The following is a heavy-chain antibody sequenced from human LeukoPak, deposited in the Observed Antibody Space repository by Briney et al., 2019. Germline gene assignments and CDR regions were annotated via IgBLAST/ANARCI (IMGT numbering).Heavy chain of an antibody. J-gene: IGHJ6*03. CDR1: GFTFSSYS. D-gene: IGHD6-13*01. CDR2: ISSSSSTI. V-gene: IGHV3-48*01. CDR3: ARDPSSWYYYYMDV. Sequence: TGGSLRLSSAASGFTFSSYSMNWVRQAPGKGLEWVSYISSSSSTIYYADSVKGRFTISRDNAKNSLYLQMNSLRAEDTAVYYCARDPSSWYYYYMDVWGKGTTVTVS.